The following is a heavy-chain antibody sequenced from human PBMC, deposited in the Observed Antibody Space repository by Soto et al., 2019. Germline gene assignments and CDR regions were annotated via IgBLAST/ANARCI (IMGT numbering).Heavy chain of an antibody. J-gene: IGHJ4*02. V-gene: IGHV4-34*01. CDR1: GGSFSGYY. D-gene: IGHD3-22*01. CDR2: INHSGST. Sequence: QVQLQQWGAGLLKPLETLSLTCAVYGGSFSGYYWSWIRQPPGKGLEWIGEINHSGSTNYNPSLKSRVTISVDTSKNQFSLKLSSVTAADTAVYYCAAQYYYDSSGYRKYYFDYWGQGTLVTVSS. CDR3: AAQYYYDSSGYRKYYFDY.